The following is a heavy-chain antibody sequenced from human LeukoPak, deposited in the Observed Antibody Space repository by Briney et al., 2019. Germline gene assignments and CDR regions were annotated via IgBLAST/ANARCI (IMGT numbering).Heavy chain of an antibody. CDR3: AREGPYYDILTGYRSRYYYYGMDV. Sequence: GGSLRLSCAASGFTFSGYWMSWVRQAPGKGLEWVANIKQDGSEKYYVDSVKGRFTISRDNAKNSLYLQMNSLRAEDTAVYYCAREGPYYDILTGYRSRYYYYGMDVWGQGTRSPSP. CDR1: GFTFSGYW. V-gene: IGHV3-7*01. CDR2: IKQDGSEK. D-gene: IGHD3-9*01. J-gene: IGHJ6*02.